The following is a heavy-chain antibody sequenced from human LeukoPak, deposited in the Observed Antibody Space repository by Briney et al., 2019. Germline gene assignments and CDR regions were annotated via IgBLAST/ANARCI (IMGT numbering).Heavy chain of an antibody. Sequence: GGSLRLSCAASGFTVSSNYMSWVRQAPGKGLEWVSVIYSGGSTYYADSVKGRFTISRDNSKNTLYLQMNSLRAEDTAVYYCAKEIRAAAGTNAFDIWGQGTMVTVSS. V-gene: IGHV3-53*01. CDR1: GFTVSSNY. CDR3: AKEIRAAAGTNAFDI. D-gene: IGHD6-13*01. CDR2: IYSGGST. J-gene: IGHJ3*02.